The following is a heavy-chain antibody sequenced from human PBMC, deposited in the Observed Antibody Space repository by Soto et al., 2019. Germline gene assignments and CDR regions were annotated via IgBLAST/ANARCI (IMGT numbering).Heavy chain of an antibody. J-gene: IGHJ1*01. D-gene: IGHD2-21*02. CDR1: GGSISSYY. CDR3: ARGRGVTAIEEYFQH. Sequence: SETLSLTCTVSGGSISSYYWSWIRQHPGKGLEWIGYIYYSGSTYYNPSLKSRVTISVDTSKNQFSLKLSSVTAADTAVYYCARGRGVTAIEEYFQHWGQGTLVTVSS. V-gene: IGHV4-59*06. CDR2: IYYSGST.